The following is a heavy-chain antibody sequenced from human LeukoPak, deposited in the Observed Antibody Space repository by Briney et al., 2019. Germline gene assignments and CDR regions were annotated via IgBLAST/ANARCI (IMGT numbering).Heavy chain of an antibody. CDR2: IYHSGST. J-gene: IGHJ3*02. V-gene: IGHV4-4*02. Sequence: SETLSLTCTVSGGSISSSNWWSWVRQPPGKGLEWIGEIYHSGSTNYNPSLKSRVTISVDKSKNQFSLKLSSVTAADTAVYYCARYSDFWSGLIDAFDIWGQGTMVTVSS. CDR3: ARYSDFWSGLIDAFDI. CDR1: GGSISSSNW. D-gene: IGHD3-3*01.